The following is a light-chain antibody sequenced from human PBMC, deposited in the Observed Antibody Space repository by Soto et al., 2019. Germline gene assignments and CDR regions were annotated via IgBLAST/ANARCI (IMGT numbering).Light chain of an antibody. CDR2: YDD. J-gene: IGLJ2*01. Sequence: QSVLTQPPSVSEAPRQRVTISCSGSNSNIGNNAVYWYQQLPGKAPKVVIFYDDLLPPGVSDRFSGSKSGTSASLAISGLQSGDEADYYCTAWDDSLNGLVFGGGTKLTVL. V-gene: IGLV1-36*01. CDR3: TAWDDSLNGLV. CDR1: NSNIGNNA.